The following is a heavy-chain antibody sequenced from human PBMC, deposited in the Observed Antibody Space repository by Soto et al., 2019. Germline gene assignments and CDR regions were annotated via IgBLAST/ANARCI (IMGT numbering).Heavy chain of an antibody. CDR1: GFTFSSYW. CDR2: INRDGSST. Sequence: EVQLVESGGGLVQPGGSLRLSCAASGFTFSSYWMTWVRQAPGKGLVWVSRINRDGSSTSYADSVKGRFTISRDNAKNTLYLQMNSLRAEDTAVYFCARDSYYDSTYYGMDVWGQGTTVTVSS. J-gene: IGHJ6*02. CDR3: ARDSYYDSTYYGMDV. D-gene: IGHD3-22*01. V-gene: IGHV3-74*01.